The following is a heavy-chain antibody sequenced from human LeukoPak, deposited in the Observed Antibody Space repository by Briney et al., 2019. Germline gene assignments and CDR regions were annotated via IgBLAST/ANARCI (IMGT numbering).Heavy chain of an antibody. V-gene: IGHV3-30*18. Sequence: PGGSLRLSCAASGFTFSSYEMNWVRQAPGKGLEWVAVISYDGSNKYYADSVKGRFTISRDNSKNTLYLQMNSLRAEDTAVYYCAKRSSGSYWVFDYWGQGTLVTVSS. D-gene: IGHD1-26*01. CDR2: ISYDGSNK. J-gene: IGHJ4*02. CDR1: GFTFSSYE. CDR3: AKRSSGSYWVFDY.